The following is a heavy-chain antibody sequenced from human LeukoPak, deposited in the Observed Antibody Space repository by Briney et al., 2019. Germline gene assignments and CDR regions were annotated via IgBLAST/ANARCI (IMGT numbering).Heavy chain of an antibody. CDR2: ISSNGGST. J-gene: IGHJ4*02. V-gene: IGHV3-64*01. CDR1: GFTFSSYA. D-gene: IGHD1-26*01. CDR3: ARDGSSGSYTY. Sequence: GGSLRLSCAASGFTFSSYAMHWVRQAPGKGLEYVSAISSNGGSTYYANSVKGGFTISRGNSKNTLYLQMGSLRAEDMAVYYCARDGSSGSYTYWGQGTLVTVSS.